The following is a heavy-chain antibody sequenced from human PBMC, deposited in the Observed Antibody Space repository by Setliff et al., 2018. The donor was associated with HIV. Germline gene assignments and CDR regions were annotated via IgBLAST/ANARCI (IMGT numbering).Heavy chain of an antibody. Sequence: SETLSLTCAVFGGSFTDIGGSFTDYYWIWIRQPPGKGLEWIGEIYYTGSTHHNPSLESRVATSVDTSKNQFSLKLSSVTAADTAVYYCARIVRWELVATSTFFYYYMDVWGKGTTVTVSS. D-gene: IGHD1-26*01. J-gene: IGHJ6*03. CDR2: IYYTGST. CDR1: GGSFTDIGGSFTDYY. V-gene: IGHV4-34*01. CDR3: ARIVRWELVATSTFFYYYMDV.